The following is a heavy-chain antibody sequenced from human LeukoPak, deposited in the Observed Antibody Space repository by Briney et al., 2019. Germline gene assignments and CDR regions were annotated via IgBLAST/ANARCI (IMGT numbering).Heavy chain of an antibody. D-gene: IGHD2-2*01. CDR1: GYSISRGYY. V-gene: IGHV4-38-2*01. Sequence: SETLSLTCAVSGYSISRGYYWGWIRQPPGKGLEWIGSIYHSRSTYYNPSLKSRVTISVDTSKNQFSLKLSSVTAADTAVYYCARHAGGDIVVVPAAYFDYWGQGTLVTVSS. CDR2: IYHSRST. J-gene: IGHJ4*02. CDR3: ARHAGGDIVVVPAAYFDY.